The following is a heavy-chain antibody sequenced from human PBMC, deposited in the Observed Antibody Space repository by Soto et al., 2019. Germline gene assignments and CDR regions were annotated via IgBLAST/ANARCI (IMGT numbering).Heavy chain of an antibody. J-gene: IGHJ4*02. D-gene: IGHD3-22*01. Sequence: SVKVSCKASGGTFSSYTISWVRQAPGQGLEWMGRIIPILGIANYAQKFQGRVTITADKSTSTAYMELSSLRSEDTAVYYCARDLGQYYYDSSGYYPDYWGQVTLVTVSS. CDR2: IIPILGIA. V-gene: IGHV1-69*04. CDR1: GGTFSSYT. CDR3: ARDLGQYYYDSSGYYPDY.